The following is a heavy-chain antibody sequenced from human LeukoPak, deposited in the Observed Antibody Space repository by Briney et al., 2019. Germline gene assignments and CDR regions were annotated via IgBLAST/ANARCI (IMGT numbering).Heavy chain of an antibody. D-gene: IGHD1-1*01. CDR1: GFTVTTYS. CDR3: ARDPYNWNDGGYGMDV. J-gene: IGHJ6*04. V-gene: IGHV3-7*03. Sequence: GGSLRLSCAASGFTVTTYSMSWVRQAPGKGLEWVANIKKDGSDKYYVDSVKGRFTISRDNAKNSLYLQMNTLRAEDTAVYYCARDPYNWNDGGYGMDVWGKGTTVTVYS. CDR2: IKKDGSDK.